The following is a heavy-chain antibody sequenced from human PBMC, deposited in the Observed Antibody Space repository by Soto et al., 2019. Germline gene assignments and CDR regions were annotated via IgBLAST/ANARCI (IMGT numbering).Heavy chain of an antibody. CDR1: GGSFSGYY. CDR2: INHRGST. J-gene: IGHJ5*02. Sequence: SETLSLTCAVYGGSFSGYYWSWIRQPPGKGLEWIGEINHRGSTNYNPSLKSRVTISVDTSKNQFSLKLSSVTAADTAVYYCARGQTIAVAGTGWFDPWGQGTLVTVSS. V-gene: IGHV4-34*01. CDR3: ARGQTIAVAGTGWFDP. D-gene: IGHD6-19*01.